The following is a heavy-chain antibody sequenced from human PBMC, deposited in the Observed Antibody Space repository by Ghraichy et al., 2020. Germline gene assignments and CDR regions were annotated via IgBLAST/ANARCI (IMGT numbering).Heavy chain of an antibody. J-gene: IGHJ4*02. D-gene: IGHD2-8*02. CDR1: GFIFSNYV. V-gene: IGHV3-23*01. CDR2: ITTSGVNT. CDR3: AKASKYSTGQYFDF. Sequence: LSLTCAASGFIFSNYVMNWVRQAPGKGLEWVSSITTSGVNTHYADSVKGRFTVSRDNSENTLFLQMDSLTAEDTAVYYCAKASKYSTGQYFDFWGQGTLVTVSS.